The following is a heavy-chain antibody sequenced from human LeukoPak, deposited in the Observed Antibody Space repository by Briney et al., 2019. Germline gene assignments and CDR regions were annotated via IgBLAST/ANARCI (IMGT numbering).Heavy chain of an antibody. D-gene: IGHD2-21*02. CDR2: ISASGGST. Sequence: PGGSLRLSCAASGFTFSSSAMSWVRQVPGKGLEWVSGISASGGSTSYADSVRGRFTISRDNSKNTLYVQMNSLRAEDTAVYYCATVRGCGGDCYYIDYWGQGTLVTVSS. V-gene: IGHV3-23*01. CDR1: GFTFSSSA. J-gene: IGHJ4*02. CDR3: ATVRGCGGDCYYIDY.